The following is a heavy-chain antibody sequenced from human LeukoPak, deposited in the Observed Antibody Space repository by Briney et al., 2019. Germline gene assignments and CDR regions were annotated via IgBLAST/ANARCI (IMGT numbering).Heavy chain of an antibody. D-gene: IGHD3-3*01. Sequence: GGSLRLSCAASGFTVSNNYMSWVRQAPGKGLEWVSIVYSDGSTDYADSVKGRFTISRDNSKNTLYLQMNSLRAEDTAVYYCAKQTYFWSGFDYWGQGTLVTVSS. J-gene: IGHJ4*02. CDR1: GFTVSNNY. CDR3: AKQTYFWSGFDY. CDR2: VYSDGST. V-gene: IGHV3-66*04.